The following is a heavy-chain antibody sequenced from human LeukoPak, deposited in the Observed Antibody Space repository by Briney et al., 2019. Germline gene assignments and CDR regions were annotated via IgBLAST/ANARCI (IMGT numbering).Heavy chain of an antibody. J-gene: IGHJ4*02. CDR1: GGTFSSYA. V-gene: IGHV1-69*05. CDR3: ASPGTYYYDSSGYYWAFDY. Sequence: SVKVSCKASGGTFSSYAINWVRQAPGQGLEWMGRIIPIFGTANYAQKFQGRVTITTDESTSTAYMELSSLRSEDTAVYYCASPGTYYYDSSGYYWAFDYWGQGTLVTVSS. CDR2: IIPIFGTA. D-gene: IGHD3-22*01.